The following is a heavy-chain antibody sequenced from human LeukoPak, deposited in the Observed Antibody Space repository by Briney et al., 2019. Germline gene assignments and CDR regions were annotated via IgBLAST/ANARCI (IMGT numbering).Heavy chain of an antibody. J-gene: IGHJ4*02. CDR1: GLTFSSYG. Sequence: QPGGSLRLSCVASGLTFSSYGMHWVRQAPGKGLEWVAVISYDGSNKYYADSVNGRFTISRDNSKNTLYLQMNSLRAEDTAVYYCAKDPSSSWYYFHYWGQGTLVTASS. V-gene: IGHV3-30*18. CDR2: ISYDGSNK. CDR3: AKDPSSSWYYFHY. D-gene: IGHD6-13*01.